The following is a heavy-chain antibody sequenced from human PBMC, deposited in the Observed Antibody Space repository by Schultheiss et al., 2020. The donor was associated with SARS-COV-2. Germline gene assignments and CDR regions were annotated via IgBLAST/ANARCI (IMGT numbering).Heavy chain of an antibody. CDR3: ARETGYSSSCYGY. V-gene: IGHV4-59*12. D-gene: IGHD6-13*01. J-gene: IGHJ4*02. CDR2: IYYSGST. Sequence: SETLSLTCTVSGGSISSYYWSWIRQPPGKGLEWIGYIYYSGSTNYNPSLKSRVTISVDTSKNQFSLKLSSVTAADTAVYYCARETGYSSSCYGYWGQGTRVTVSS. CDR1: GGSISSYY.